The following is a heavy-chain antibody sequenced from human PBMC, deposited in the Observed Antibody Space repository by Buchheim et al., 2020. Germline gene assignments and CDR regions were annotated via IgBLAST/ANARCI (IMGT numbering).Heavy chain of an antibody. CDR3: ARDRLRNWFDS. V-gene: IGHV4-59*12. CDR1: GGSISTYY. D-gene: IGHD4-17*01. CDR2: VYYSGNT. J-gene: IGHJ5*01. Sequence: QVQLQESGPGLVKPSETLSLTCTVSGGSISTYYWNWIRQSPGKGLEWIGYVYYSGNTNYNPSLKSRVTMSVDTSKKQFYLQLRSVTAADTAVYYCARDRLRNWFDSWGQGTL.